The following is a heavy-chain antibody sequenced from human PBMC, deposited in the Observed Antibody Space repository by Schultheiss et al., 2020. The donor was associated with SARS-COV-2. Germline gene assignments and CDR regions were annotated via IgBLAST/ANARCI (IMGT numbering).Heavy chain of an antibody. CDR3: ARARFSGYDYTFEDY. Sequence: ASVKVSCKASGYTFTSYYMHWVRQAPGQGLEWMGIINPSGGSTSYAQKFQGRVTITADESTSTAYMELSSLRSEDTAVYYCARARFSGYDYTFEDYWGQGTLVTVSS. D-gene: IGHD5-12*01. CDR2: INPSGGST. V-gene: IGHV1-46*01. J-gene: IGHJ4*02. CDR1: GYTFTSYY.